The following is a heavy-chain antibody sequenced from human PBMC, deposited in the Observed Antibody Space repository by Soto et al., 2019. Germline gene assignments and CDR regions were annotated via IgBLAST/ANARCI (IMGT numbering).Heavy chain of an antibody. CDR2: IYSGGST. J-gene: IGHJ4*02. CDR3: ARDPWAAEY. D-gene: IGHD3-16*01. CDR1: GFTVSTKY. V-gene: IGHV3-66*01. Sequence: GSLRLSCAASGFTVSTKYMSWVRQAPGKGLEWVSVIYSGGSTFYADSVRGRFTISRDNSKNTVNLQMNSLRAEDTAVYYCARDPWAAEYWGQGTLVTVSS.